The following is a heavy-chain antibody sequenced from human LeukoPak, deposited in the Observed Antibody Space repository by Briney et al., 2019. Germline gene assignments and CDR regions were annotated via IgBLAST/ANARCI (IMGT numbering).Heavy chain of an antibody. Sequence: SETLSLTCTVSGGSFSNYYWSWIRQPPGKGLEWIGHIYESGSTTYNPSLKSRVTISVDTSKKQFSLRLSSVTAADTAVYYCARGRIGGPKAPFDYWGQGTLVTVSS. J-gene: IGHJ4*02. CDR3: ARGRIGGPKAPFDY. CDR2: IYESGST. V-gene: IGHV4-59*01. D-gene: IGHD3-16*01. CDR1: GGSFSNYY.